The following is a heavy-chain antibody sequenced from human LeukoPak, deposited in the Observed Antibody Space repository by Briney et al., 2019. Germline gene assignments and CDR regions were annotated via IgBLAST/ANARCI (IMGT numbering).Heavy chain of an antibody. J-gene: IGHJ4*02. CDR1: GYTFTSYG. V-gene: IGHV1-18*01. D-gene: IGHD6-13*01. CDR3: ARSDVYVAAGTSFDY. CDR2: ISAYNGNT. Sequence: ASVKVSCKASGYTFTSYGISWVRQAPGQGLEWMGWISAYNGNTNYAQKLQGRVTMTTDTSTSTAYMELRSLRSDDTAVYYCARSDVYVAAGTSFDYWGQGTLVTVSS.